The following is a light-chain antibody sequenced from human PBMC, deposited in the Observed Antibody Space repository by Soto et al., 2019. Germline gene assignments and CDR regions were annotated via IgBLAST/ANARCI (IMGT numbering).Light chain of an antibody. CDR2: KAS. V-gene: IGKV1-5*03. CDR1: QTISTW. CDR3: LQHNSYPWT. J-gene: IGKJ1*01. Sequence: DIQVTQSPSTLSASVGDRVTITCRASQTISTWLAWYQQKLGKAPKLLIYKASSLESGVPSRFSGSGSGTEFTLTISSLQPEDFATYYCLQHNSYPWTFGQGTKVDI.